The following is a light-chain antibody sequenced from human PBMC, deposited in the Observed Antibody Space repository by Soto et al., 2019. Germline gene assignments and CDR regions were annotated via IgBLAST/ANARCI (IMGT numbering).Light chain of an antibody. CDR2: AGS. CDR1: QSIGTY. V-gene: IGKV1-39*01. Sequence: DAQMTQSPSSLSASVGDSVTITCRASQSIGTYLDWYQHKPGKAPKLLIYAGSSLESGVPSSFSGSGSGTDFTLTISSLQPEDFATYYCQESHSTFGQGTKLEIK. CDR3: QESHST. J-gene: IGKJ2*01.